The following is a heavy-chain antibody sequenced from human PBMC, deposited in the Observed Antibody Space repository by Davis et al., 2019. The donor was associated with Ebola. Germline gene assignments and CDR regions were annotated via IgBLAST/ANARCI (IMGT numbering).Heavy chain of an antibody. CDR2: IKSRTDGGTT. CDR1: GLTLTDAG. D-gene: IGHD3-3*01. V-gene: IGHV3-15*01. J-gene: IGHJ1*01. Sequence: GESLKISCAASGLTLTDAGMNWVRQSPGKGLEWVGRIKSRTDGGTTDYAAPVKGRFTISRDDSTNTLYLQMNSLKTEDTALYYCTTTYYDFWSDYYPPFEYFQHWGQGTLVTVSS. CDR3: TTTYYDFWSDYYPPFEYFQH.